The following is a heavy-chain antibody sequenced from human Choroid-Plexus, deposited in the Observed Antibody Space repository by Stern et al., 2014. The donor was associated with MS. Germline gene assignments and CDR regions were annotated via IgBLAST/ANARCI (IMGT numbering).Heavy chain of an antibody. J-gene: IGHJ4*02. CDR2: ISYDGSK. Sequence: QVPLVESGGGVVQPGRPLRLSCAASGFSFSSFGMHWVRQAPGKGLEWVSLISYDGSKEYADSVKVRFAISRDNSKNTLYLQMNSLRAEDTAVYYCAKDRQYLTFFCDFWGQGSLVTVSS. CDR1: GFSFSSFG. CDR3: AKDRQYLTFFCDF. V-gene: IGHV3-30*18. D-gene: IGHD2/OR15-2a*01.